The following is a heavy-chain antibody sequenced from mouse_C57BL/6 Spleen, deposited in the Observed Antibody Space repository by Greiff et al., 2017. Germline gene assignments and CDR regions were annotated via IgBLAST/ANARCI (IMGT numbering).Heavy chain of an antibody. J-gene: IGHJ1*03. V-gene: IGHV1-80*01. Sequence: QVQLKQSGAELVKPGASVKISCKASGYACSSYWMNWVKQRPGKGLEWIGQIYPGDGDTNYNGKFKGKATLTADKSSSTAYMQLSSLTSEDSAVYFCARGDGNNGYFDVWGTGTPVTVSS. CDR2: IYPGDGDT. D-gene: IGHD2-1*01. CDR1: GYACSSYW. CDR3: ARGDGNNGYFDV.